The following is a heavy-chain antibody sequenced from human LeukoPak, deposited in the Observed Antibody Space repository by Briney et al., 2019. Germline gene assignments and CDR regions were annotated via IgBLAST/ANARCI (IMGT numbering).Heavy chain of an antibody. J-gene: IGHJ4*02. CDR2: IISSSSTI. CDR1: GFTFSSYS. CDR3: ATWASSILGTDC. Sequence: GGCLRLSCAASGFTFSSYSMNWVRQAPGKGLEWVSYIISSSSTIYYADSVKGRFTISRDNAKNSLYLQMNSLRSEDTAVYYCATWASSILGTDCWGQGTLVTVSS. D-gene: IGHD3-3*01. V-gene: IGHV3-48*04.